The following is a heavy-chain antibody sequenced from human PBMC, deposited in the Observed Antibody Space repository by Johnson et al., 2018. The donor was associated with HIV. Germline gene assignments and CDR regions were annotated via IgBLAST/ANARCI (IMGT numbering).Heavy chain of an antibody. D-gene: IGHD2/OR15-2a*01. CDR3: VRDHEYGVTWGWAFDI. CDR1: GFTVSSNY. J-gene: IGHJ3*02. CDR2: ISYDGSNK. V-gene: IGHV3-30-3*01. Sequence: QVQLVESGGGLIQPGGSLRLSCAASGFTVSSNYMSWVRQAPGKGLEWVAVISYDGSNKYYGDSVKGRFTISRDNSKNTMYLQMNSLRSEDTAVYYCVRDHEYGVTWGWAFDIWGQGTKVTVSS.